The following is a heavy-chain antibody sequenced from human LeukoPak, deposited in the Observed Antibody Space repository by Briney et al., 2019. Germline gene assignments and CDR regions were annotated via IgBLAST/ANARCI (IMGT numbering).Heavy chain of an antibody. CDR3: TPLLNWFDP. J-gene: IGHJ5*02. V-gene: IGHV1-24*01. CDR2: FDPEDGET. CDR1: GYTLTELF. Sequence: GASEKVSRKVSGYTLTELFMHWVRQAPGKGLEWMGGFDPEDGETIYAQKFQGRVTMAEDTSTDTAYMELRSLRSEDTAVYYCTPLLNWFDPWGQGTLVTVSS.